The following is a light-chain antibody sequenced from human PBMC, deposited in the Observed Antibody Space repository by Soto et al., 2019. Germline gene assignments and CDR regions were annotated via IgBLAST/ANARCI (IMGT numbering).Light chain of an antibody. Sequence: QSVLTQPASVSGSPGQSITISCTGTRSDVGNYNYVSWYQQHPGKAPKLMIYEVSNRPSGVSNRFSGSKSGNTASLTISGLQAEDEADYYCSSDTASSTLVFGTGTKVTVL. CDR2: EVS. V-gene: IGLV2-14*01. CDR3: SSDTASSTLV. J-gene: IGLJ1*01. CDR1: RSDVGNYNY.